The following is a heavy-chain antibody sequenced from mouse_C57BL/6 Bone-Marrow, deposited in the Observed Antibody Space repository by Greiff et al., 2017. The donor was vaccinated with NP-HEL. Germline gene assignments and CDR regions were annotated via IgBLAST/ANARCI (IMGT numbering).Heavy chain of an antibody. D-gene: IGHD1-1*01. V-gene: IGHV1-81*01. J-gene: IGHJ1*03. CDR2: IYPRSGNT. CDR1: GYTFTSYG. Sequence: LVESGAELARPGASVKLSCKASGYTFTSYGISWVKQRTGQGLEWIGEIYPRSGNTYYNEKFKGKATLTADKSSSTAYMELRSLTSEDSAVYFCARSRDYYGSSYWYFDVWGTGTTVTVSS. CDR3: ARSRDYYGSSYWYFDV.